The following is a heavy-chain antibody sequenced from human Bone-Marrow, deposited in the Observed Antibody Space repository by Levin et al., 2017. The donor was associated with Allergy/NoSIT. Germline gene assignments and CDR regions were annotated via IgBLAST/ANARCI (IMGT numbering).Heavy chain of an antibody. J-gene: IGHJ6*02. CDR3: AIVIGSSWYPYYFYGMDV. CDR1: EFNFSNYA. Sequence: GGSLRLSCAGSEFNFSNYAMHWVRQAPGKGLEWVAVTSFDGRNKYYADSVKGRFTIFRDNSKNTLYVQMNSLRVEDTAVYYCAIVIGSSWYPYYFYGMDVWGQGTAVTVSS. CDR2: TSFDGRNK. D-gene: IGHD6-13*01. V-gene: IGHV3-30*04.